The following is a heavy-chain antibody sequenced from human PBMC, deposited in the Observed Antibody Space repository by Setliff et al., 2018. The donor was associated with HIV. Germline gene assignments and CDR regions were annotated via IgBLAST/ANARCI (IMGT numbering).Heavy chain of an antibody. D-gene: IGHD3-16*01. CDR1: GGSFSGYY. CDR2: INYSGST. CDR3: ARRGVMITFGGVYFDY. Sequence: ETLSLTCAVYGGSFSGYYWNWIRQPPGKGLEWIGEINYSGSTNYNPSLKSRVTVSADTSKNQFSLKLRSVTAADTAVYYCARRGVMITFGGVYFDYWGQGTLVTVSS. V-gene: IGHV4-34*01. J-gene: IGHJ4*02.